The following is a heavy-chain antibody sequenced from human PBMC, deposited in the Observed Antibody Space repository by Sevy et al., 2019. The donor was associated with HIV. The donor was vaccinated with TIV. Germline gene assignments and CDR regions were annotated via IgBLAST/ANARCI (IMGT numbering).Heavy chain of an antibody. J-gene: IGHJ4*02. Sequence: SETLSLTCIVSGASISNTAYCWGWIRQSPGKGLEWIASIRHGGYTFYNPSLKSRVTISADTSKNQFSLKLTSVSAADTPIYYCVGPKLTYTNGWHYFDYWGQGTVVTVSS. CDR2: IRHGGYT. D-gene: IGHD2-8*01. V-gene: IGHV4-39*01. CDR3: VGPKLTYTNGWHYFDY. CDR1: GASISNTAYC.